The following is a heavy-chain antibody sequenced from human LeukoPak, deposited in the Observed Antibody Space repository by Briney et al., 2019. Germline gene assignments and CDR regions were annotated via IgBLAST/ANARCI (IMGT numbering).Heavy chain of an antibody. D-gene: IGHD2-2*01. CDR2: IIPMFGTA. V-gene: IGHV1-69*01. Sequence: GSSVTVSCTASGGTFSSYGISWVRQAPGQGLEWMGGIIPMFGTANYAQKFQGRVTITADESTSTAYMELSSLRSEDTAVYYCARAPIVVVAAAKSHWFDPWGQGTLVTVSS. CDR3: ARAPIVVVAAAKSHWFDP. J-gene: IGHJ5*02. CDR1: GGTFSSYG.